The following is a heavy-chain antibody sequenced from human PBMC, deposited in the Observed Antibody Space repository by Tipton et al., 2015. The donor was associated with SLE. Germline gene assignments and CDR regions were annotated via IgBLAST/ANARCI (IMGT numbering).Heavy chain of an antibody. V-gene: IGHV4-31*03. CDR3: ARFDYSNWDDY. CDR1: AGPFSGYY. Sequence: TLSLTCTVYAGPFSGYYWSWIRQPPGKGLEWIGYIYYSGSTYYNPSLQSRLTMSVDTSRNQFSLKLTSVTAADTAVYFCARFDYSNWDDYWGQGTLVTVSS. J-gene: IGHJ4*02. CDR2: IYYSGST. D-gene: IGHD4-11*01.